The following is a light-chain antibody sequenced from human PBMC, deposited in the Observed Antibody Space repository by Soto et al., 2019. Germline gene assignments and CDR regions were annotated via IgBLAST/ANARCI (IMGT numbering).Light chain of an antibody. J-gene: IGKJ1*01. CDR1: QDISNY. CDR3: QRYNSYFWT. Sequence: DIQMAQSPSSPSPSVGDRGTITCQASQDISNYLNWYQQKPGKAPKLLIYDASNLESGVPSRFSGSGSGTEFTLTISSLQPDDFATYYCQRYNSYFWTFGQGTKVDIK. V-gene: IGKV1-5*01. CDR2: DAS.